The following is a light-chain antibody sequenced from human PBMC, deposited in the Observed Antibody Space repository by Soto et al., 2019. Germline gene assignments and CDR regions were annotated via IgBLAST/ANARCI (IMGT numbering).Light chain of an antibody. Sequence: IVLTQSPGTLSLSPGERATLAFMASQSVSSSYLAWYQQKPGQAPRLLIYGASSRATGIPDRFSGSGSGTDFTLTISSLEPEDFAVYYCQQRSNWPITFGQGTRLEIK. CDR2: GAS. CDR1: QSVSSSY. V-gene: IGKV3D-20*02. CDR3: QQRSNWPIT. J-gene: IGKJ5*01.